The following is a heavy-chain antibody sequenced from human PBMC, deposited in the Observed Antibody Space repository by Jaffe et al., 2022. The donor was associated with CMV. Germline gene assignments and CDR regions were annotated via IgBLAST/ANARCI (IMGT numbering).Heavy chain of an antibody. CDR3: AREEGDGHFQH. CDR2: IGTAGDT. V-gene: IGHV3-13*01. CDR1: GFTFSSYD. J-gene: IGHJ1*01. Sequence: EVQLVESGGGLVQPGGSLRLSCAASGFTFSSYDMHWVRQATGKGLEWVSAIGTAGDTYYPGSVKGRFTISRENAKNSLYLQMNSLRAGDTAVYYCAREEGDGHFQHWGQGTLVTVSS.